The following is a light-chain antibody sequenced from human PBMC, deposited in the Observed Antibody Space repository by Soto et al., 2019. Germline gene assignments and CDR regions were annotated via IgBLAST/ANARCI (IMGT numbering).Light chain of an antibody. CDR3: NSYTSTFTWV. CDR2: EVT. CDR1: SSDVGGHNF. V-gene: IGLV2-14*01. J-gene: IGLJ2*01. Sequence: QSVLTQPASVSGSPGQSITISCTGTSSDVGGHNFVSWYQHHPGKAPKLMIYEVTNRPSGVSDRFSGSKSGNTASLTISGLQAEDEADYYCNSYTSTFTWVFGGGTTLTVL.